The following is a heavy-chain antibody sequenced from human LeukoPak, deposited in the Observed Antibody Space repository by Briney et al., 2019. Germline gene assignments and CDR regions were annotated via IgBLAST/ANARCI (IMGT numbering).Heavy chain of an antibody. CDR1: GGSVSSGSYF. CDR2: IYYSGST. V-gene: IGHV4-39*07. J-gene: IGHJ4*02. Sequence: PSETLSLTCAVSGGSVSSGSYFGGWSRQPPGKGGGWIGSIYYSGSTSYNPSLKSRVTISVDTSKNQFSLKLSSVTAADTAVYYCARREWLQSAYDYWGQGTLVTVSS. D-gene: IGHD5-24*01. CDR3: ARREWLQSAYDY.